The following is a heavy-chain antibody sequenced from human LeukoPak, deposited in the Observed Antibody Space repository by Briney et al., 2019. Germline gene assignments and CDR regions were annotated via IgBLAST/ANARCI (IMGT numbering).Heavy chain of an antibody. CDR2: IWYDGRDK. D-gene: IGHD3-22*01. V-gene: IGHV3-30*02. Sequence: GGSLRLSCAASGFTFSGCGMHWVRQAPGKGLEWVAFIWYDGRDKYYADSVKGRFTISRDNSKNTLYLQMNSLRAEDTAVYYCAKDSGYYYDSSGYYPDYWGQGTLVTVSS. J-gene: IGHJ4*02. CDR1: GFTFSGCG. CDR3: AKDSGYYYDSSGYYPDY.